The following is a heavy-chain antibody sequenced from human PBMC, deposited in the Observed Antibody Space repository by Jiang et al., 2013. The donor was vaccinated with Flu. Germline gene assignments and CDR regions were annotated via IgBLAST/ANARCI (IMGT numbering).Heavy chain of an antibody. D-gene: IGHD4-17*01. CDR3: ARVPYGDYWRAFDI. V-gene: IGHV4-31*01. CDR1: GGSISSGGYY. CDR2: IYYSGST. J-gene: IGHJ3*02. Sequence: LLKPSQTLSLTCTVSGGSISSGGYYWSWIRQHPGKGLEWIGYIYYSGSTYYNPSLKSLVTISVDTSKNQFSLKLSSVTAADTAVYYCARVPYGDYWRAFDIWGQGTMVTVSS.